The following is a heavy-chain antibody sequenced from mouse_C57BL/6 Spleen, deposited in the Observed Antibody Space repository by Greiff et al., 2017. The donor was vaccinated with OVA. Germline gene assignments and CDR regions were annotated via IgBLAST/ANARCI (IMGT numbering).Heavy chain of an antibody. J-gene: IGHJ4*01. D-gene: IGHD1-1*01. CDR2: ISGGGGNT. Sequence: EVKVVESGGGLVKPGGSLKLSCAASGFTFSSYTMSWVRQTPEKRLEWVATISGGGGNTYYPDRVQGRFPISRDNAKNTLYLQMSSLRSEDTALYYCARRDYGSSYDAMDYWGQGTSVTVSS. CDR3: ARRDYGSSYDAMDY. V-gene: IGHV5-9*01. CDR1: GFTFSSYT.